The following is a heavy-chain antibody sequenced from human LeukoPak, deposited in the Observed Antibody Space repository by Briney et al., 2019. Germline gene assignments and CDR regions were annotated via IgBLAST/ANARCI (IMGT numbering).Heavy chain of an antibody. J-gene: IGHJ5*02. CDR3: ARQARWFGEFDYNWFDP. Sequence: SETLSLTCTVSGGSISSYYWSWIRQPPGKGLEWIGYIYYSGSTNYNPSLKSRVTISVDTSKNQFSLKLSSVTAADTAVYYCARQARWFGEFDYNWFDPWGQGTLVTVSS. D-gene: IGHD3-10*01. V-gene: IGHV4-59*08. CDR2: IYYSGST. CDR1: GGSISSYY.